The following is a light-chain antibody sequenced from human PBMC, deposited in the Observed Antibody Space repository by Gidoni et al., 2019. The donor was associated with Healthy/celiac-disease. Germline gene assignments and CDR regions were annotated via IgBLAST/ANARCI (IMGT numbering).Light chain of an antibody. J-gene: IGLJ2*01. CDR1: SRDVVGYNY. CDR3: SSYTSSSTVV. CDR2: DVS. Sequence: QSALTQPASVSGSPGQSITIPCPGTSRDVVGYNYVSWYQQHPGKAPKLMIYDVSNRPSGVSNRFSGSKAGNTASLTISGLQAEDEADYYCSSYTSSSTVVFGGGTKLTVL. V-gene: IGLV2-14*03.